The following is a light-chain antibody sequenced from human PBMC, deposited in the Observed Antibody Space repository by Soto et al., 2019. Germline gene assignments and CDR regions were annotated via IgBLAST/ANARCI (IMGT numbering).Light chain of an antibody. Sequence: QSALTQPASVSGSPGQSITISCTGTSSDVGGYNYVSWYQQHPGKAPKLLIYDVNNRPSGVSNRFSGSKSGNTASLTISGLQAGDEADYYCTSYTTTSTVIFGGGTKLTVL. CDR1: SSDVGGYNY. CDR2: DVN. J-gene: IGLJ2*01. CDR3: TSYTTTSTVI. V-gene: IGLV2-14*03.